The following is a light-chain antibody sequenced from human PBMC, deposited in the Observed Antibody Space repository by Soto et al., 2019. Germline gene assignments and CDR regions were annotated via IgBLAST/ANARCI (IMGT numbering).Light chain of an antibody. CDR2: DAS. V-gene: IGKV3-11*01. Sequence: EIVLTQSPVTLSLSPGERATLTCRASQSVSSYSAWYQQKPGQAPRLLIYDASNRATGIPARFSGSGSGTDFTLTISSLEPEDFAVYYCQQRSNWPTTFGQGTKVDIK. J-gene: IGKJ1*01. CDR3: QQRSNWPTT. CDR1: QSVSSY.